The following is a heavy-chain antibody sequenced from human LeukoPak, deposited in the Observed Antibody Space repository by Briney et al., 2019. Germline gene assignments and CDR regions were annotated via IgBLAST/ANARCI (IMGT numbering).Heavy chain of an antibody. Sequence: GGSLRLSCAASGFTFSSYWMSWVRQAPGKGLEWVANIKQDGSEKYYVDSVKGRFTISRDNAKNSLYLQMNSLRAEDTAVYYCARAQTYGDSRLLLDYWGQGTLVTVSS. CDR1: GFTFSSYW. D-gene: IGHD2-21*02. CDR2: IKQDGSEK. CDR3: ARAQTYGDSRLLLDY. J-gene: IGHJ4*02. V-gene: IGHV3-7*04.